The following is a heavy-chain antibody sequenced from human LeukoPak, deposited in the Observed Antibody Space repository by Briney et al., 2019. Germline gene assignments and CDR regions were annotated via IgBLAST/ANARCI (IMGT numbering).Heavy chain of an antibody. CDR3: ARLGQGDSSGYYLDY. Sequence: KPSETLSLTCTVSGGSISSSSYYWGWIRQPPGKGLEWIGSIYYSGSTYYNPSLKSRVTISVDTSKNQFSLKLSSVTAADTAVYYCARLGQGDSSGYYLDYWGQGTLVTVSP. CDR2: IYYSGST. D-gene: IGHD3-22*01. V-gene: IGHV4-39*01. CDR1: GGSISSSSYY. J-gene: IGHJ4*02.